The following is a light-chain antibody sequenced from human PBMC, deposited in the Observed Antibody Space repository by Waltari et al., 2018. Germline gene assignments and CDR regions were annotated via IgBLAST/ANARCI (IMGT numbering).Light chain of an antibody. Sequence: QLVLTQSPSASASLGASVKLTCTLSSGHSSNIIAWHQQQPEKGPRYLMKVNSDGSHSKGDEIPDRFSGSSSGAERYLTISSLQSEDEADYYCQTGGHGTWVFGGGTKL. CDR1: SGHSSNI. CDR2: VNSDGSH. V-gene: IGLV4-69*01. CDR3: QTGGHGTWV. J-gene: IGLJ3*02.